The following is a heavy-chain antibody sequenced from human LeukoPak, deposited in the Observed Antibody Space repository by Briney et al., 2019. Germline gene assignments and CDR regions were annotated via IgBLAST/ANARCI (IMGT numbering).Heavy chain of an antibody. V-gene: IGHV4-39*07. CDR3: ARVVGYCSGGSCYPEYYFDY. Sequence: PSETLSLTCTVSGGSISSSSYYWGWMRQPPGKGLEWIGSIYYSGSTYYNPSLKSRVTISVDTSKNQFSLKLSSVTAADTAVYYCARVVGYCSGGSCYPEYYFDYWGQGTLVTVSS. CDR2: IYYSGST. D-gene: IGHD2-15*01. J-gene: IGHJ4*02. CDR1: GGSISSSSYY.